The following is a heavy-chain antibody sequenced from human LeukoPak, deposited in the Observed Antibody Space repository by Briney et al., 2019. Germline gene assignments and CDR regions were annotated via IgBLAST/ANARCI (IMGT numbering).Heavy chain of an antibody. D-gene: IGHD4-17*01. V-gene: IGHV4-61*01. CDR3: ARSADTVTIDY. CDR2: IYYSGST. CDR1: GGSISSSSYY. Sequence: SETLSLTCTVSGGSISSSSYYWSWIRQPPGKGLEWIGYIYYSGSTNYNPSFKSRVTISVDTSKNQFSLKLSSVTAADTAVYYCARSADTVTIDYWGQGTLVTVSS. J-gene: IGHJ4*02.